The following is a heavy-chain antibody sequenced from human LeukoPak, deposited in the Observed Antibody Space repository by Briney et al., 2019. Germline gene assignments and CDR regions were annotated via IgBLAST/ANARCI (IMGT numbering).Heavy chain of an antibody. V-gene: IGHV4-31*03. J-gene: IGHJ4*02. CDR3: ARREFTYAYFDY. CDR2: IYYSGTT. Sequence: SQTLSLTCTVSGGSISSGGYYWSWIRQHPGTGLEWIAHIYYSGTTDYNPSLKSRVSISIDTSKNQFSLKLSSVTAADTAVYYCARREFTYAYFDYWGQGTLVTVSS. CDR1: GGSISSGGYY. D-gene: IGHD5-18*01.